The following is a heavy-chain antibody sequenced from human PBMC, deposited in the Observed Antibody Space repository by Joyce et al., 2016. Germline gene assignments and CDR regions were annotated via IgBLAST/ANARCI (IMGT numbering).Heavy chain of an antibody. CDR2: SDWDDDK. CDR1: GFSLSTSGMC. V-gene: IGHV2-70*15. Sequence: QVTLRESGPALVKPTQTLTLTCTFSGFSLSTSGMCVSWIRQPPGKALEWLARSDWDDDKYYSTSLKTRLTISKDTSKNQVVLTMTNMDPVDTATYYCARAYYYGSGSYSYYFDYWGQGTLVTVSS. CDR3: ARAYYYGSGSYSYYFDY. D-gene: IGHD3-10*01. J-gene: IGHJ4*02.